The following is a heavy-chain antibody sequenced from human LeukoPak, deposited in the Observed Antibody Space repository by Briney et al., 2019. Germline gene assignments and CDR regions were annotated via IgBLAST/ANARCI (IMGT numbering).Heavy chain of an antibody. D-gene: IGHD6-13*01. CDR3: SGQSSSWSYYYGMDV. J-gene: IGHJ6*02. V-gene: IGHV4-30-2*01. Sequence: PSETLSLTCAVSGDSISYESYYWNWIRQAPGKGPEWIGNIYRGRTRLNPSLTSRVAISVDMSKSQVSLSLTSVTPEDTAVYYCSGQSSSWSYYYGMDVWGQGTTVTVSS. CDR1: GDSISYESYY. CDR2: IYRGRT.